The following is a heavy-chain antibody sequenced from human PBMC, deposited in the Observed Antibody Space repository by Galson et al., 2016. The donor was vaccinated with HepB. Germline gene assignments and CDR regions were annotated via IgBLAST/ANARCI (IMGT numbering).Heavy chain of an antibody. V-gene: IGHV4-4*02. CDR1: GGSISTNNW. CDR2: IYHTGIT. CDR3: AREAPGDYFDY. J-gene: IGHJ4*02. Sequence: SETLSLTCAVSGGSISTNNWWSWVRQPPGKGLEWIGQIYHTGITNFNPSLKSRVTMSVDESSNQFSLKLSSVTAADTAVYYCAREAPGDYFDYWGRGTLVTVSS.